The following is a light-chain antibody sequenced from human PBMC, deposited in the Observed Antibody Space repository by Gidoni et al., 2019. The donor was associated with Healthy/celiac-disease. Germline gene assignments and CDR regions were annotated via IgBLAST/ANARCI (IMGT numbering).Light chain of an antibody. CDR3: QLGWT. J-gene: IGKJ2*01. Sequence: DIQMTQSPSTLSASVGDRVTITCRASQSISSWLAWYQQKPGKAPKLLINKASSLESGVPSRFSGSGSGTEFTLTISSLQPDDFETYYCQLGWTFGQGTKLEIK. CDR2: KAS. CDR1: QSISSW. V-gene: IGKV1-5*03.